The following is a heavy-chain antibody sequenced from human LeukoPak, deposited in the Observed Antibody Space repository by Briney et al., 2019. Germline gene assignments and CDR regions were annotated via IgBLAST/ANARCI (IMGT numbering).Heavy chain of an antibody. CDR3: ARAGTYYYDSSGYLLYYFDY. V-gene: IGHV4-61*08. CDR2: IYYSGST. J-gene: IGHJ4*02. D-gene: IGHD3-22*01. Sequence: SETLSLTCAVSGGSISSGGYSWSWIRQPPGKGLEWIGYIYYSGSTNYNPSLKSRVTISVDTPKNQFSLKLSSVTAADTAVYYCARAGTYYYDSSGYLLYYFDYWGQGTLVTVSS. CDR1: GGSISSGGYS.